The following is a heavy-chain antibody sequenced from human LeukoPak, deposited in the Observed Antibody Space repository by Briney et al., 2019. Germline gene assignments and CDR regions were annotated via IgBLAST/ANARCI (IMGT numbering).Heavy chain of an antibody. D-gene: IGHD5-18*01. Sequence: GGSLRLSCAASGFTFSTFAMIWVRQPPGKGLEWASSIFQGGGEIHYADSVRGRFTISRDNSKSTLFLQMNSLRAEDTAIYYCATYRQVLLPFEAWGQGTLVTVSS. V-gene: IGHV3-23*01. CDR3: ATYRQVLLPFEA. CDR2: IFQGGGEI. CDR1: GFTFSTFA. J-gene: IGHJ5*02.